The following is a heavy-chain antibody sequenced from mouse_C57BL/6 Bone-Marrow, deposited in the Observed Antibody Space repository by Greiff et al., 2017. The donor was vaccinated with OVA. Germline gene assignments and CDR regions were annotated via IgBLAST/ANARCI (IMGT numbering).Heavy chain of an antibody. V-gene: IGHV1-50*01. D-gene: IGHD2-4*01. CDR3: ARFYDYAYFDY. CDR2: IDPSDSYT. Sequence: QVHVKQSGAELVKPGASVKLSCKASGYTFTSYWMQWVKQRPGQGLEWIGEIDPSDSYTNYNQKFKGKATLTVDTSSSTAYMQLSSLTSEDSAVYYCARFYDYAYFDYWGQGTTLTVSS. J-gene: IGHJ2*01. CDR1: GYTFTSYW.